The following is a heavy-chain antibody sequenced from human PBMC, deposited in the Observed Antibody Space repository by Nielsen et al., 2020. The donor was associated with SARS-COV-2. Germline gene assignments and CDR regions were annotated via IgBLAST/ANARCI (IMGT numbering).Heavy chain of an antibody. CDR1: GYTFTSYY. Sequence: ASVKVSCKASGYTFTSYYMHWVRQAPGQGLEWMGIINPSGGSTSYAQKFQGRVTMTRNTSISTAYMELSSLRSEDTAVYYCAREISGGLNYWGQGTLVTVSS. CDR3: AREISGGLNY. D-gene: IGHD3-10*01. CDR2: INPSGGST. V-gene: IGHV1-46*01. J-gene: IGHJ4*02.